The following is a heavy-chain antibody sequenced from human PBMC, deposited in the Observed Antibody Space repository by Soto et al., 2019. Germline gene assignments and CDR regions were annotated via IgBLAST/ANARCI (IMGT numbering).Heavy chain of an antibody. D-gene: IGHD6-13*01. J-gene: IGHJ4*02. V-gene: IGHV3-23*01. Sequence: VQLLESEGGLVQPGGSLRLSCAASGFTFSSYAMSWVRQAPGKGLEWVSAISGSGGSTYYADSVKGRFTISRDNSKNTLYLQMNSLRAEDTAVYYCAKVFQLVDDFDYWGQGTLVTVSS. CDR1: GFTFSSYA. CDR2: ISGSGGST. CDR3: AKVFQLVDDFDY.